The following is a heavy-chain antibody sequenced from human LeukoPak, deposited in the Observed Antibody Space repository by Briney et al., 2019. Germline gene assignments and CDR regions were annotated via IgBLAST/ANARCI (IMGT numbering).Heavy chain of an antibody. D-gene: IGHD3-22*01. CDR1: GFTFSNYA. Sequence: PGGSLRLSCAASGFTFSNYAMNWVRQAPGKGLEWVSAISTSGGSTFYADPVKGRFTISRDNSKNTLYLQMNNLRVDDTAVFYCAKADSDTLYRNAFDIWGLGTMVTVSS. J-gene: IGHJ3*02. CDR2: ISTSGGST. V-gene: IGHV3-23*01. CDR3: AKADSDTLYRNAFDI.